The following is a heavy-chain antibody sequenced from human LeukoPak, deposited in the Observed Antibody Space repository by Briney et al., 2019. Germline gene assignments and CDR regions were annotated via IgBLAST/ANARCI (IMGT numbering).Heavy chain of an antibody. J-gene: IGHJ2*01. CDR1: GSSFSSSY. CDR2: IYASGST. Sequence: SSETLSLTCTVSGSSFSSSYWSWIRQPAGKGLEWIGRIYASGSTNYNPSFKSRITMSVGTSKNHFSLNLSSVTAADTAVYYCVRDWMDSSSWFRWYFDLWGRGTLVTVSS. V-gene: IGHV4-4*07. CDR3: VRDWMDSSSWFRWYFDL. D-gene: IGHD6-13*01.